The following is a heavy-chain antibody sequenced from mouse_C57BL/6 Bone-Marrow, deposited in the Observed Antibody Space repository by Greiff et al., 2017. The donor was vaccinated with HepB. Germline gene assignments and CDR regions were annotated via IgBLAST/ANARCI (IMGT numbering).Heavy chain of an antibody. CDR2: INYDGSST. V-gene: IGHV5-16*01. Sequence: VQLMVSEGGLVQPGSSMKLSCTASGFTFSDYYMAWVRQVPEKGLEWVANINYDGSSTYYLDSLKSRFIISRDNAKNILYLQMSSLKSEDTATYYCARLDGYYYYFDYWGQGTTLTVSS. CDR1: GFTFSDYY. D-gene: IGHD2-3*01. J-gene: IGHJ2*01. CDR3: ARLDGYYYYFDY.